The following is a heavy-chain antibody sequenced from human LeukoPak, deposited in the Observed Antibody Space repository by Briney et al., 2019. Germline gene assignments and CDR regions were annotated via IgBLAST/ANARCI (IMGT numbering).Heavy chain of an antibody. Sequence: GGSLRLSCAASGFTFSSYWMHWVRQAPGKGLVWVSRMNSDGSSTSYADSVKGRFTISRDNAKNTLYLQMNSLRAEDTAVYYCARGCRGGDCYSDYWGQGTLVTVS. V-gene: IGHV3-74*01. CDR2: MNSDGSST. CDR1: GFTFSSYW. D-gene: IGHD2-21*02. CDR3: ARGCRGGDCYSDY. J-gene: IGHJ4*02.